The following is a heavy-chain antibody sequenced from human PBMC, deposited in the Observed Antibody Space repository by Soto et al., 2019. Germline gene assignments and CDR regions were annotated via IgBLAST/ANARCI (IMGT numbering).Heavy chain of an antibody. V-gene: IGHV3-9*01. CDR2: ISWNSGTI. CDR3: AKDMRGGSSSSRYFYGMDV. J-gene: IGHJ6*02. Sequence: EVQLVESGGGLVQPGRSLRLSCAASGFSFDDYAMHWVGQAPGKGLEWVSGISWNSGTIYYADSLKGRFTISRDNAKNSLYLQMNSLRAVDTAFYYCAKDMRGGSSSSRYFYGMDVWGQGTTVTVSS. CDR1: GFSFDDYA. D-gene: IGHD6-13*01.